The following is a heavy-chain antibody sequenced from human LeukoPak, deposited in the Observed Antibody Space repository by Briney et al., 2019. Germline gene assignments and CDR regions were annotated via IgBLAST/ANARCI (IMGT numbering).Heavy chain of an antibody. CDR1: GYTLTELS. Sequence: ASVKVSCKVSGYTLTELSMHWVRQAPAKGLEWMGGFDPEDGETIYAQKFQGRVTMTEDTSTDTAYMELSSLRSEDTAVYYCATGMRGSCYDFDYWGQGTLVTVSS. CDR2: FDPEDGET. V-gene: IGHV1-24*01. J-gene: IGHJ4*02. D-gene: IGHD1-26*01. CDR3: ATGMRGSCYDFDY.